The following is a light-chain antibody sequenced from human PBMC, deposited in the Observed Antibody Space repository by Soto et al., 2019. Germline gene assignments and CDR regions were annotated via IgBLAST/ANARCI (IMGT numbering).Light chain of an antibody. Sequence: NFMLTQPHSVSASPGKTVTISCTGSSGSIASNYVQWYQQRPGSAPTTVIYEDNQRPSGVPDRFSGSIDSSSNSASLTISGLKTEDEADYYCQSYDSSNQRVVFGGGTKLTVL. CDR2: EDN. J-gene: IGLJ2*01. CDR1: SGSIASNY. CDR3: QSYDSSNQRVV. V-gene: IGLV6-57*02.